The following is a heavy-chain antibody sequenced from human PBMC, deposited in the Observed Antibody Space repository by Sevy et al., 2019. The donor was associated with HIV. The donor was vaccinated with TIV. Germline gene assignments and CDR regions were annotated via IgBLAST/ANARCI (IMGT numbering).Heavy chain of an antibody. D-gene: IGHD2-15*01. Sequence: GGSLRLSCAASGFTFSDYAFHWVRQAPGKGLEWLAVISFDGNKQYFADSVQGRFTISRDSLKNTVSLHMNSLRVEDTAVYFCARELLPGSYYYYMDVSGKRTPVTVSS. CDR1: GFTFSDYA. CDR2: ISFDGNKQ. V-gene: IGHV3-30-3*01. CDR3: ARELLPGSYYYYMDV. J-gene: IGHJ6*03.